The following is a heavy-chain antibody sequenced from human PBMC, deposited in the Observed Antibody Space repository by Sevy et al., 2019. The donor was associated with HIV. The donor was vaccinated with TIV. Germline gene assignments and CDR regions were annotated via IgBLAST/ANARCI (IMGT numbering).Heavy chain of an antibody. V-gene: IGHV5-51*01. J-gene: IGHJ4*02. D-gene: IGHD6-6*01. CDR3: ARLVSSSSPGFDY. CDR2: IYPGDSDT. CDR1: GYSFTSYW. Sequence: GESLKISCKGSGYSFTSYWIGWVRQMPGKGLEWMGIIYPGDSDTRYSPSFQGQVTISADKSISTAYLQCSRLKASDTAMYYCARLVSSSSPGFDYWGQGTLVTVSS.